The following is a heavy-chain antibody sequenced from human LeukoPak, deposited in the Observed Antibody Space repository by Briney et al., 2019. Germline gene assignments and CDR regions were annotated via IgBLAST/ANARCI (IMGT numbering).Heavy chain of an antibody. D-gene: IGHD3-22*01. Sequence: GGPLRLSCAASAFTFNSYVMSWVRQTPGQGLEWVSTISGSGGSTNYADSVKGRFTISRDNSKNTLYLQMNSLRAEDTAVYYCAGSISGNDYYFFSYWGQGTLVTVSS. CDR2: ISGSGGST. J-gene: IGHJ4*02. CDR3: AGSISGNDYYFFSY. V-gene: IGHV3-23*01. CDR1: AFTFNSYV.